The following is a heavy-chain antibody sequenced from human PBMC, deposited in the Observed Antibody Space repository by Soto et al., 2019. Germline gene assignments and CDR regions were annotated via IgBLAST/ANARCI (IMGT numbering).Heavy chain of an antibody. V-gene: IGHV4-34*01. D-gene: IGHD3-3*01. CDR3: ARSLPDYDFWSGYSDYFDY. Sequence: SETLSLTCAVYGGSFSGYYWSWIRQPPGKGLEWIGEINHSGSTNYNPSLKSRVTISVDTSKNQFSRKLSSVTAADTAVYYCARSLPDYDFWSGYSDYFDYWGQGTLVTVSS. CDR1: GGSFSGYY. J-gene: IGHJ4*02. CDR2: INHSGST.